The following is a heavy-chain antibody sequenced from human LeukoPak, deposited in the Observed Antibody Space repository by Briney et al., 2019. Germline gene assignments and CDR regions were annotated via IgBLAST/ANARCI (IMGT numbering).Heavy chain of an antibody. CDR2: INPNSGGT. V-gene: IGHV1-2*02. J-gene: IGHJ4*02. Sequence: ASVKVSCKASGYTFTGYYMHWVRQAPGQGLEWMGWINPNSGGTNYAQKFQGRVTMTRDTSISTAYMELSRLRSDDTAVYYCAVARYSYGSGVFDYWGQGTLVTVSS. CDR3: AVARYSYGSGVFDY. CDR1: GYTFTGYY. D-gene: IGHD5-18*01.